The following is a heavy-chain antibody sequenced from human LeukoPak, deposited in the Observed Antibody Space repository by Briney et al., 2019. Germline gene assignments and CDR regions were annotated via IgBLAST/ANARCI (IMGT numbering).Heavy chain of an antibody. Sequence: ASVKVSCKASGGTFSSYAISWVRQAPGQGLEWMGRIIPILGIANYAQKFQGRVTMTEDTSTDTAYMELSSLRSEDTAVYYCATDAPLSWFDYWGQGTLVTVSS. V-gene: IGHV1-69*04. J-gene: IGHJ4*02. CDR1: GGTFSSYA. CDR2: IIPILGIA. CDR3: ATDAPLSWFDY.